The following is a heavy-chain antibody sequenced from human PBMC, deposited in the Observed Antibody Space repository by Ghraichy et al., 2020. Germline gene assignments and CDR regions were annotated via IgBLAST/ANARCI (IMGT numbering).Heavy chain of an antibody. CDR3: AKGHNYEITTYRGSLWSSRPSKTDLFWSACYFGN. D-gene: IGHD2/OR15-2a*01. J-gene: IGHJ4*02. CDR2: ISGSGGDT. Sequence: GGSLRLSCAASGFTFSNYAMTWVRQAPGKGLEWVSSISGSGGDTYYADSVKGRFTISRDNSKNTLFLQMNSLRAEDTAVYYCAKGHNYEITTYRGSLWSSRPSKTDLFWSACYFGNWGQGTLVTVSS. V-gene: IGHV3-23*01. CDR1: GFTFSNYA.